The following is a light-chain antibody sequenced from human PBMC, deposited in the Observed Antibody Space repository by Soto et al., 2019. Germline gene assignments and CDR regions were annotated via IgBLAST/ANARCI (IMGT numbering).Light chain of an antibody. CDR3: SSYTSINSVI. Sequence: QSALTQPASVSGSPGQSITISCTGTSSDVGGYNYVSWYQQHPGKAPKLMIYEVSNRPSGVSNRFSGSTSGNTASLTISGLQVADEADYYCSSYTSINSVIFGGGTKLTVL. J-gene: IGLJ2*01. V-gene: IGLV2-14*01. CDR2: EVS. CDR1: SSDVGGYNY.